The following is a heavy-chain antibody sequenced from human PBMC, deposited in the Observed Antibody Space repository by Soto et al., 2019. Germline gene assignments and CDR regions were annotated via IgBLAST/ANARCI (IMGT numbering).Heavy chain of an antibody. CDR3: ATRTTVTTFDY. V-gene: IGHV4-31*11. D-gene: IGHD4-17*01. CDR2: IYFDGTT. CDR1: GASVTRAGSY. Sequence: QVQLQESGPGLVKPSQSLSLTCDVSGASVTRAGSYWGWIRQRPGQGLEWIGYIYFDGTTYYNPPLKSRVIISADTSRNQFSRSLSFLTAADTAVYYCATRTTVTTFDYWGQGTLVTVSS. J-gene: IGHJ4*02.